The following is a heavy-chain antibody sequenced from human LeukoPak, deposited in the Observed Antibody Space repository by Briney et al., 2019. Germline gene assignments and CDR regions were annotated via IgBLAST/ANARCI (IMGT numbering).Heavy chain of an antibody. D-gene: IGHD3-3*01. CDR3: ARDLIYYDFWSGSPGGDY. J-gene: IGHJ4*02. CDR2: ISPNSGGT. CDR1: GYTFTGYY. Sequence: ASVKVSCKASGYTFTGYYMHWVRQAPGQGLEWMGWISPNSGGTNYAQKFQGRVIMTRDTSISTAYMELSRLRSDDTAVYYCARDLIYYDFWSGSPGGDYWGQGTLVTVSS. V-gene: IGHV1-2*02.